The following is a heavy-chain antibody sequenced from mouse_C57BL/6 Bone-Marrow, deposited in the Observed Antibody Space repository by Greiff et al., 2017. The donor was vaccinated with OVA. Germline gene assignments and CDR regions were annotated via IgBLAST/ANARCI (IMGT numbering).Heavy chain of an antibody. CDR1: GYTFTRHW. V-gene: IGHV1-55*01. D-gene: IGHD1-1*01. CDR2: IYPGSGST. Sequence: VQLPQPGAELVKPGASVKMSCKASGYTFTRHWITRVKQRPGQGLEWVGDIYPGSGSTNYNEKFKSKATLTVDTSSSTAYMQLSSLTSEDSAVYYCAEDYYGSSLDYWGQGTTLTVSS. CDR3: AEDYYGSSLDY. J-gene: IGHJ2*01.